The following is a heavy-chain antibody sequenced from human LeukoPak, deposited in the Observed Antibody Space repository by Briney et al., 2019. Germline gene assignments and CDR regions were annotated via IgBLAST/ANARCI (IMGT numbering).Heavy chain of an antibody. CDR2: IYFNGKT. Sequence: PSETLSLTCAVSGGSINSRDYYWGLIRQPPGKGLEWLGSIYFNGKTYYNPSLESRVTITLDMSNNQFSLKLTSVTTADTAVYYCATPQLGETRATVDFWGHGILITVSS. CDR1: GGSINSRDYY. D-gene: IGHD1-1*01. CDR3: ATPQLGETRATVDF. J-gene: IGHJ4*01. V-gene: IGHV4-39*07.